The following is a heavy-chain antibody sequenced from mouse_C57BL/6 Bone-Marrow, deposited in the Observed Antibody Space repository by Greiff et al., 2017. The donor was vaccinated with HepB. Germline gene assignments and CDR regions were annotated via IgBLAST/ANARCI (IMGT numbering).Heavy chain of an antibody. Sequence: QVQLQQPGAELVKPGASVKLSCKASGYTFTSYWMHWVKQRPGQGLEWIGMIHPNSGSTNYNEKFKSKATLTVDKSSSTAYMQLSSLTSEDSAVYYCATGTHLIYYDYGWFAYWGQGTLVTVSA. CDR1: GYTFTSYW. CDR3: ATGTHLIYYDYGWFAY. CDR2: IHPNSGST. J-gene: IGHJ3*01. D-gene: IGHD2-4*01. V-gene: IGHV1-64*01.